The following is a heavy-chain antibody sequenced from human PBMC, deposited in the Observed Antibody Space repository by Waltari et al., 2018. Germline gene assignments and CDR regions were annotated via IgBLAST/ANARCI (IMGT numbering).Heavy chain of an antibody. D-gene: IGHD3-3*01. CDR3: ARDLPYYDFWRGNPPSYYYYYGMDV. CDR2: IYTSGST. CDR1: GGSISSYY. V-gene: IGHV4-4*07. J-gene: IGHJ6*02. Sequence: QVQLQESGPGLVKPSETLSLTCTVSGGSISSYYWSWIRQPAGKGLEWIGRIYTSGSTNDNPSLKSGVTMSVDTSKNQFSLKLSSVTAADTAVYYCARDLPYYDFWRGNPPSYYYYYGMDVWGQGTTVTVSS.